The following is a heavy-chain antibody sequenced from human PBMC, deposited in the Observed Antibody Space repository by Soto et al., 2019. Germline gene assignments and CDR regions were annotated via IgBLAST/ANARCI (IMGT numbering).Heavy chain of an antibody. CDR1: GISFSNYK. Sequence: GGSLRPSCGGSGISFSNYKMSWVRQARGKGLAWVSYIGNSGSTIYYADSVKGRFTISRDNAKNSLYLQMNSLRAEDTAVYYCARGYRSPTYWGQGTLVTVSS. D-gene: IGHD1-20*01. J-gene: IGHJ4*02. CDR2: IGNSGSTI. CDR3: ARGYRSPTY. V-gene: IGHV3-11*01.